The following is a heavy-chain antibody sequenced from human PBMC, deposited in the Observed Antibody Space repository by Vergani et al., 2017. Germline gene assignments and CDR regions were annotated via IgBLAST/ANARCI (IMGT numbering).Heavy chain of an antibody. D-gene: IGHD6-19*01. Sequence: QVQLQESGPGLVKPSETLSLTCSVSGYSISRGYYWGWIRQPPGKGLEWVSTLSASDRRTHYADSVKGRFTISRDISKNTLFLHMNSLRPEDAAVYYCAKVGRSEVAGTFGAFDIWGQGTMVTVSS. V-gene: IGHV4-38-2*02. CDR2: LSASDRRT. CDR1: GYSISRGYY. CDR3: AKVGRSEVAGTFGAFDI. J-gene: IGHJ3*02.